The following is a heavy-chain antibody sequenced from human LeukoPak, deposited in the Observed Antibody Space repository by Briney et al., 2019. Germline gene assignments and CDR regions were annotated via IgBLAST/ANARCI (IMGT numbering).Heavy chain of an antibody. D-gene: IGHD1-26*01. CDR1: GGTFSSYA. J-gene: IGHJ4*02. CDR3: ARKALGSGSYSIDY. Sequence: SVKVSCKASGGTFSSYAISWVRQAPGQGLEWMGRIIPIPGIANYAQKFQGRVTITADKSTSTAYMELSSLRSEDTAVYYCARKALGSGSYSIDYWGQGTLVTVSS. V-gene: IGHV1-69*04. CDR2: IIPIPGIA.